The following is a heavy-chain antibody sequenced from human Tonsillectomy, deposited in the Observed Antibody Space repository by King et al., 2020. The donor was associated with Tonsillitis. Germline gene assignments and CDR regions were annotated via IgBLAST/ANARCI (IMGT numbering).Heavy chain of an antibody. Sequence: VQLVESGGGVVQPGRSLRLSCAASGFTFSHFGIPWVRQAPGKGLERVAVIWYYGSKKNYAAVVKGRFTISRENSKNTLYLQMNSLRAEDTAVYYCARDPTGGNTFEHFQHWGQGTLVAVSS. V-gene: IGHV3-33*01. J-gene: IGHJ1*01. CDR1: GFTFSHFG. CDR2: IWYYGSKK. CDR3: ARDPTGGNTFEHFQH. D-gene: IGHD1-1*01.